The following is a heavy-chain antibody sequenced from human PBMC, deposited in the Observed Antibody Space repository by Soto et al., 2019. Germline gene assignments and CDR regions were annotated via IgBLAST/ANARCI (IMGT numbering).Heavy chain of an antibody. CDR2: ISSSGSTI. D-gene: IGHD3-3*01. V-gene: IGHV3-48*03. J-gene: IGHJ4*02. CDR3: ARGFAIFGDYYFDY. Sequence: CVALGCTRSSYEMNWVRQAPGKGLEWVSYISSSGSTIYYADSVKGRFTISRDNAKNSLYLQMNSLRAEDTAVYYCARGFAIFGDYYFDYWGQGTLVTAPQ. CDR1: GCTRSSYE.